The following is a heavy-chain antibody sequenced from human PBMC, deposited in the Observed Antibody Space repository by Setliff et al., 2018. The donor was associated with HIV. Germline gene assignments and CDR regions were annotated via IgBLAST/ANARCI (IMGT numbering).Heavy chain of an antibody. D-gene: IGHD3-10*01. V-gene: IGHV3-23*01. J-gene: IGHJ4*02. Sequence: GGSLRLSCAASGFTFSTYAMAWVRQVPGKAPEWVSSISGSGGSTYYADSVRGRFTLSRDSSKNTLSLQMNSLRPEDTAVYYCARVRLYNAALDYWGQGTLVTVSS. CDR2: ISGSGGST. CDR3: ARVRLYNAALDY. CDR1: GFTFSTYA.